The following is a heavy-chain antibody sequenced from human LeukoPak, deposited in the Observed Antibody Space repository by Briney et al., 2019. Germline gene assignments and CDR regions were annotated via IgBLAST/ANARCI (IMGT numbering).Heavy chain of an antibody. D-gene: IGHD2-15*01. J-gene: IGHJ6*03. CDR2: INPNSGDT. Sequence: ASVKVSCKASGYTFTDYYIHWVRQAPGQGLEWMGWINPNSGDTNCAQKFQGRVTMTRDTSISTAYMELSRLRSDDTAVYYCARVGPSRYCSGGSCYFYYYYMDVWGKGTTVTVSS. CDR1: GYTFTDYY. V-gene: IGHV1-2*02. CDR3: ARVGPSRYCSGGSCYFYYYYMDV.